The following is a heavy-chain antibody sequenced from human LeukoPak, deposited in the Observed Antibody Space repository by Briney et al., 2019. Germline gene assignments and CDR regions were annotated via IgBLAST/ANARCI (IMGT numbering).Heavy chain of an antibody. V-gene: IGHV1-69*04. CDR3: ARDLDSFDP. CDR1: GGTFSSYA. J-gene: IGHJ5*02. D-gene: IGHD1-1*01. CDR2: IIPILGIA. Sequence: ASVKVSCKASGGTFSSYAISWVRQAPGQGLEWMGRIIPILGIANYAQKFQGKVTITADKSTSTAYMELSSLRSEDTAVYYCARDLDSFDPWGQGTLVTVSS.